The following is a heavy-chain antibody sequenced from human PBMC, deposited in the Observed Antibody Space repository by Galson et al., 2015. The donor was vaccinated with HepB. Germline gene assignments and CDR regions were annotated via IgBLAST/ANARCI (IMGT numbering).Heavy chain of an antibody. CDR3: VRDLGLQADY. D-gene: IGHD7-27*01. Sequence: SLRLSCAASGFTFGSYWMHWVRQAPGKGLVWVSRINSDGSGTVYADSVKGRFNISRDNTKNTLYLQMNSLRAEDTALYYCVRDLGLQADYWGQGTLVTVSS. CDR2: INSDGSGT. J-gene: IGHJ4*02. CDR1: GFTFGSYW. V-gene: IGHV3-74*01.